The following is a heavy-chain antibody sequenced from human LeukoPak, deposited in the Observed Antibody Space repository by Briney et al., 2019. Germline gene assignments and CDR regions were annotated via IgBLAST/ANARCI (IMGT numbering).Heavy chain of an antibody. CDR2: ISSGSTYI. CDR3: AREVVGHDYVPP. CDR1: GFTFSTYS. J-gene: IGHJ5*02. V-gene: IGHV3-21*01. D-gene: IGHD3-16*01. Sequence: GGSLRLSCAASGFTFSTYSMNWVRQAPGKGLEWVSSISSGSTYIYYADSVKGRFTISRDNAKNSVYLQMNSLRAEDTAVYYWAREVVGHDYVPPWGQGTLVTVSS.